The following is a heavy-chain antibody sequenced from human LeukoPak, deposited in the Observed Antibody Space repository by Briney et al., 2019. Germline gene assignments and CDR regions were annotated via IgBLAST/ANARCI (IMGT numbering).Heavy chain of an antibody. J-gene: IGHJ6*04. V-gene: IGHV5-51*01. Sequence: GESLKISCKGSGYSFTSYWIGWVRQMPGKDLEWMGIIYPGDSDTRYSPSFQGQVTISADKSISTAYLQWSSLKASDTAMYYCARRGYSYGLGYYYYGMDVWGKGTTVTVSS. CDR2: IYPGDSDT. CDR3: ARRGYSYGLGYYYYGMDV. D-gene: IGHD5-18*01. CDR1: GYSFTSYW.